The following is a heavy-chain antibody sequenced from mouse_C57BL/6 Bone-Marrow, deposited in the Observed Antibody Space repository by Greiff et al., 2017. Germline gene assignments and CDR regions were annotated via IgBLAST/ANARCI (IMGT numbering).Heavy chain of an antibody. Sequence: EVQLQQSGPELVKPGASVKISCKASGYTFTDYYMNWVKQSHGKSLEWFGDINPNNGGTSYNQKFKGKATLTVDKSSSTAYMELRSLTSEDSAVYYCARILYYDYDEGFAYWGQGTLVTVSA. D-gene: IGHD2-4*01. CDR1: GYTFTDYY. V-gene: IGHV1-26*01. J-gene: IGHJ3*01. CDR2: INPNNGGT. CDR3: ARILYYDYDEGFAY.